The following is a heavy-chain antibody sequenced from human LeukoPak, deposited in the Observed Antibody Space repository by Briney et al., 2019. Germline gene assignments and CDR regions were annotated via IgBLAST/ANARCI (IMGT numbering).Heavy chain of an antibody. CDR1: GGSISSGGYY. Sequence: PSQTLSLTCTVSGGSISSGGYYWSWIRQHPGKGLEWIGYIYYSGSTYYNPSLKSRVTISVDTSKNQFSLKLSSVTAADTAVYYCARVIGMKQWQPRGSLDYWGQGTLVTVSS. CDR2: IYYSGST. D-gene: IGHD6-19*01. J-gene: IGHJ4*02. CDR3: ARVIGMKQWQPRGSLDY. V-gene: IGHV4-31*03.